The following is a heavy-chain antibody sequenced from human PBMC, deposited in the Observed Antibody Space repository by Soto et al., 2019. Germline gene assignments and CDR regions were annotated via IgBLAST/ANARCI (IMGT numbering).Heavy chain of an antibody. CDR3: ARHIPPPGRIYSSSWLLYYFDY. J-gene: IGHJ4*02. D-gene: IGHD6-13*01. V-gene: IGHV5-10-1*01. Sequence: PGESPKISCKGSGYSFTSYWISWVRQMPGKGLEWMGRIDPSDSYTNYSPSFQGHVTISADKSISTAYLQWSSLKASDTAMYYCARHIPPPGRIYSSSWLLYYFDYWGQGTLVTVSS. CDR2: IDPSDSYT. CDR1: GYSFTSYW.